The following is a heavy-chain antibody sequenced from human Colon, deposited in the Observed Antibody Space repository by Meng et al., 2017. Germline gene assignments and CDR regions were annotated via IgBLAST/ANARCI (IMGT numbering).Heavy chain of an antibody. CDR1: GDSIRSSNW. CDR2: IYHSGST. Sequence: QVQRQASGPGLGQPSGTLSLTCAVSGDSIRSSNWWSWVRQPPGRGLEWIGEIYHSGSTNYNPSLKNRLSLTVDKSKNQFSLTLHSVTAADTAVYYCARVIYASGNMAHLDCWGQGTLVTVSS. CDR3: ARVIYASGNMAHLDC. V-gene: IGHV4-4*02. D-gene: IGHD3-10*01. J-gene: IGHJ4*02.